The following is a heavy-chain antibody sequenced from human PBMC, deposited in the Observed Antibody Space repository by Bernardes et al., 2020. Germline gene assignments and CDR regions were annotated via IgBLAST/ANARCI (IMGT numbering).Heavy chain of an antibody. D-gene: IGHD2-21*01. Sequence: SETLSLTCSVSGDSVSSRCYYWCWLLPSPGKGVEWIGLQPLSGTTNYNSSLKSRAIISVATYKHQFSLQLSSVTAADTAVYFCARQIDSWHIVVVVSVPRGEPFYLESWGQGALGTVSS. J-gene: IGHJ4*02. CDR2: QPLSGTT. CDR1: GDSVSSRCYY. V-gene: IGHV4-39*01. CDR3: ARQIDSWHIVVVVSVPRGEPFYLES.